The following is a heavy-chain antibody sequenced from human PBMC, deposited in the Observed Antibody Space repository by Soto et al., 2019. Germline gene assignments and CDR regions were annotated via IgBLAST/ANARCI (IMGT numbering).Heavy chain of an antibody. D-gene: IGHD5-12*01. CDR1: GYSFTTYW. V-gene: IGHV5-51*01. CDR2: IFPGDSDT. J-gene: IGHJ3*01. Sequence: GESLKISCKGSGYSFTTYWLAWVRQMPGKGLEYMGIIFPGDSDTRYSPSFQGQVTISADKSINTAYLQWTSLKASDTAIYYCAIAIVSTPRLEDPSDVSGQATIVTVS. CDR3: AIAIVSTPRLEDPSDV.